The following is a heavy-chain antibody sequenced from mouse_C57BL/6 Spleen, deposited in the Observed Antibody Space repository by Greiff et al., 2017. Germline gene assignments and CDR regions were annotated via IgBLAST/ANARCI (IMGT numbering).Heavy chain of an antibody. CDR1: GYTFTSYG. V-gene: IGHV1-81*01. CDR2: IYPRSGNT. D-gene: IGHD2-4*01. J-gene: IGHJ3*01. Sequence: QVQLQQSGAELARPGASVKLSCKASGYTFTSYGISWVKQRTGQGLEWIGEIYPRSGNTYYNEKFKGKATLTADKSSSTAYMQLRSLPSEDSAVFFCAREDYDTGFAYWGQGTLVTVSA. CDR3: AREDYDTGFAY.